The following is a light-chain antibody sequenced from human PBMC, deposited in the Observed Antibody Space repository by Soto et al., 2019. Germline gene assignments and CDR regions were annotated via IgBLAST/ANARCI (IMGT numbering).Light chain of an antibody. CDR1: QSISNW. Sequence: SQITKKPSTLSASVGDRVTLTCRASQSISNWLAWYQQKPGTAPNLLIYKASTLQSGVPSRFSGSGSGTEFTLTISSLQPDDSATYYCHHYSANWTFGHGSKVDIK. J-gene: IGKJ1*01. V-gene: IGKV1-5*03. CDR3: HHYSANWT. CDR2: KAS.